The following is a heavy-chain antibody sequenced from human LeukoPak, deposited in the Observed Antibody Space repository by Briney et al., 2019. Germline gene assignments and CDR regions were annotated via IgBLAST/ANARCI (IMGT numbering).Heavy chain of an antibody. D-gene: IGHD3-3*01. CDR2: INWNGGST. CDR1: GFTFYDYG. CDR3: ARAYYDFWSGYSVLKY. Sequence: RAGGSLRLSCAASGFTFYDYGMSWVRQAPGKGLEWVSGINWNGGSTGYADSVKGRFTISRDNAKNSLYLKMNSLRAEDTALYYCARAYYDFWSGYSVLKYWGQGTLVTVSS. J-gene: IGHJ4*02. V-gene: IGHV3-20*04.